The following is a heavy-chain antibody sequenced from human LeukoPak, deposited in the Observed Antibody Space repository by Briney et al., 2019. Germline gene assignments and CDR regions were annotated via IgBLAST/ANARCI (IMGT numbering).Heavy chain of an antibody. CDR2: ISGDGSST. Sequence: GGSLRLSCAGPGFTFNNYAMSWVRRAPRKGLVWLSRISGDGSSTSYADAVKGRFTISRDNAKNTLYLQMNSLRAEDTAMYYCARPSVGFDPWGQGTLVTVSS. CDR3: ARPSVGFDP. CDR1: GFTFNNYA. V-gene: IGHV3-74*01. J-gene: IGHJ5*02.